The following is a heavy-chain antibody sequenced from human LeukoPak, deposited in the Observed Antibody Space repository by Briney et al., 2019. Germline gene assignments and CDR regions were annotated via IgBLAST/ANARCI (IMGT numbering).Heavy chain of an antibody. CDR3: ARHSERITMVRGVIKD. V-gene: IGHV4-39*01. CDR2: IYYSGST. CDR1: GGSISSSSYY. Sequence: SETLSLTCTVSGGSISSSSYYWGWIRQPPGKGLEWIRSIYYSGSTYYNPSLKSRVTISVDTSKNQFSLKLSSVTAADTAVYYCARHSERITMVRGVIKDWGQGTLVTVSS. J-gene: IGHJ4*02. D-gene: IGHD3-10*01.